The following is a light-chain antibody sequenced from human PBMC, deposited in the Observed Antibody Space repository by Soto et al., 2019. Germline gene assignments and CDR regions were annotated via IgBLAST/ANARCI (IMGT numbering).Light chain of an antibody. Sequence: QSALTQPASLSGSPGQSIAISCTGSSSDIGAYKFVSWYQQHPGKAPKLLIYDVDNRPSGVSDRFSGSKSGITASLTISWLQAEDEADYYCNSYTTSSTYLFGSGTKLTVL. V-gene: IGLV2-14*01. CDR1: SSDIGAYKF. CDR3: NSYTTSSTYL. J-gene: IGLJ1*01. CDR2: DVD.